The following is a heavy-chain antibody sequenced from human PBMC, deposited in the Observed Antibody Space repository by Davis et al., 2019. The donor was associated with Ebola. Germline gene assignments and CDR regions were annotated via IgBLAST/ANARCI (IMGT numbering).Heavy chain of an antibody. CDR1: GFTFSSYG. CDR3: ARRGAPDY. D-gene: IGHD3-16*01. Sequence: GESLKISCAASGFTFSSYGMHWVRQAPGKGLEWVAVISYDGSNKYYADSVKGRFTISRDNSKNTLYLQMNSLRAEDTAVYYCARRGAPDYWGQGTLVTVSS. CDR2: ISYDGSNK. V-gene: IGHV3-30*03. J-gene: IGHJ4*02.